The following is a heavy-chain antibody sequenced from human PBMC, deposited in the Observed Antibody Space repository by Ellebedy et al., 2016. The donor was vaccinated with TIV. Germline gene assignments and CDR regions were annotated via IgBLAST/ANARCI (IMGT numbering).Heavy chain of an antibody. V-gene: IGHV3-7*01. CDR3: ARRGSYGDYAVQVNNWFDS. Sequence: GESLKISCVASGFSFRNYWMGWVRQAPGKGLEWVANIYQDGSEKYYVDSVEGRFTLSRDNAKNSLYLEKKSLRAEDTAVYYCARRGSYGDYAVQVNNWFDSWGQGTPVTVSP. J-gene: IGHJ5*01. D-gene: IGHD4-17*01. CDR2: IYQDGSEK. CDR1: GFSFRNYW.